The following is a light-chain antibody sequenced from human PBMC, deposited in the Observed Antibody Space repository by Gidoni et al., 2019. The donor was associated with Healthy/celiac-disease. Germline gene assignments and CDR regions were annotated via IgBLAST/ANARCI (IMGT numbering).Light chain of an antibody. V-gene: IGLV3-1*01. CDR1: KLGVKY. CDR2: QDS. J-gene: IGLJ3*02. Sequence: SYELPPPPSVSVSPGQTASIACSGDKLGVKYACGYQQTPGQSPVMVIYQDSKRPSGIPERFSGSNAGNTATLTISGTQAMDEADYYCQAWDSSTAAVFGGGTKLTVL. CDR3: QAWDSSTAAV.